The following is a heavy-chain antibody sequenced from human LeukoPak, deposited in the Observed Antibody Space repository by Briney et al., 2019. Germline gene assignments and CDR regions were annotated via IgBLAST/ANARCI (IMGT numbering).Heavy chain of an antibody. CDR1: GFTFSSYA. CDR2: ITGSGDGT. CDR3: VKGFVHPTYYFDY. D-gene: IGHD3-10*01. Sequence: GGSLRLSRAASGFTFSSYALLWVRQAPGRRLEWMSSITGSGDGTYYADSVRGRFTISRDNSDNTLYLQVNSLRAEDTAVYFCVKGFVHPTYYFDYWGQGTMVTVSS. J-gene: IGHJ4*02. V-gene: IGHV3-23*01.